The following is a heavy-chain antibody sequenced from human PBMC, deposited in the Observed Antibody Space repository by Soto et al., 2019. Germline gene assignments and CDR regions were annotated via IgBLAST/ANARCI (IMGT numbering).Heavy chain of an antibody. D-gene: IGHD3-16*02. J-gene: IGHJ4*02. CDR3: TRDFVRLRLGELSLPDY. Sequence: GASVKVSCKASGYTFTSYGISWVRQAPGQGLEWMGWISVYNGNTNYAQKLQGRVTMTTDTSTSTAYMELRSLRSDGTAVYYCTRDFVRLRLGELSLPDYWGQGTLVTVSS. V-gene: IGHV1-18*01. CDR2: ISVYNGNT. CDR1: GYTFTSYG.